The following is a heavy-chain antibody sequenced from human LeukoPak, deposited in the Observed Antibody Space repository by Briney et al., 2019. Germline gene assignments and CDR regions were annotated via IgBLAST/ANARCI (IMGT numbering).Heavy chain of an antibody. CDR1: GGSISRYY. V-gene: IGHV4-59*01. J-gene: IGHJ5*02. CDR3: ARVTTREWFDP. Sequence: PSETLSLTCTVSGGSISRYYWSWLRQPPGKGLEWLGYNYYSGSTNYNPSLKSRVTISVDTSKTQFSLKLSSVTAADTAVYYCARVTTREWFDPWGQGTLVTVSS. CDR2: NYYSGST. D-gene: IGHD4-11*01.